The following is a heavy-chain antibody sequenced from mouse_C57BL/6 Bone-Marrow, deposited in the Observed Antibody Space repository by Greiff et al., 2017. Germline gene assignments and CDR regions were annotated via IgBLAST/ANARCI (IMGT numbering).Heavy chain of an antibody. CDR1: GYTFTSYW. Sequence: VQLQQSGAELVKPGASVKLSCKASGYTFTSYWMHWVKQRPGQGLEWIGYINPTSGYTKYNQKFKDKATLTADKSSSTAYMQLSSLTSDDSAVXCCAIPLLRLRYRAWFAYGGQGTLVTVSA. J-gene: IGHJ3*01. V-gene: IGHV1-7*01. CDR2: INPTSGYT. D-gene: IGHD1-1*01. CDR3: AIPLLRLRYRAWFAY.